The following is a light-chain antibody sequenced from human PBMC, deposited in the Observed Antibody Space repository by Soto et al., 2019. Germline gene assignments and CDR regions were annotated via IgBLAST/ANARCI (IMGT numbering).Light chain of an antibody. CDR2: GAS. Sequence: EVVLTQSPGTLSLSPGERATLSCRASQTVNSSYSAWYQQKPGQAPRLLIYGASNRATGIPDRFSGSGSGTDFTLTINRLEPEDFAVYYCHHYGSSPPYTFGQGAKLDI. CDR1: QTVNSSY. V-gene: IGKV3-20*01. J-gene: IGKJ2*01. CDR3: HHYGSSPPYT.